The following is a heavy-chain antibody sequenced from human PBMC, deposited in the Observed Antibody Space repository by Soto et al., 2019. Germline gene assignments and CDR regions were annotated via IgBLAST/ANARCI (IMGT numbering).Heavy chain of an antibody. CDR2: AHHSGRT. V-gene: IGHV4-4*02. CDR3: ARSEATALDY. J-gene: IGHJ4*02. Sequence: QVQLLESGPGLLKPSGTLSLTCTVSGDSMSSSNWWNWVRQPPGKGLEWIGEAHHSGRTNYNPSLKSRVTISVDRSQNHFSLQLTSVTAADTAVYYCARSEATALDYWGQGTLVTVS. CDR1: GDSMSSSNW.